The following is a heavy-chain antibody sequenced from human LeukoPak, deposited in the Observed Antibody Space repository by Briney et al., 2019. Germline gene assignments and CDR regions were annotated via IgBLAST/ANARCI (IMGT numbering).Heavy chain of an antibody. V-gene: IGHV1-69*06. D-gene: IGHD5/OR15-5a*01. CDR2: IIPIFGTA. CDR3: AVTGRVSHY. CDR1: GYTFTGYY. J-gene: IGHJ4*02. Sequence: GASVKVSCKASGYTFTGYYMHWVRQAPGQGLEWMGGIIPIFGTANYAQKFQGRVTITADKSTSTAYMELSSLRSEDTAVYYCAVTGRVSHYWGQGTLVTVSS.